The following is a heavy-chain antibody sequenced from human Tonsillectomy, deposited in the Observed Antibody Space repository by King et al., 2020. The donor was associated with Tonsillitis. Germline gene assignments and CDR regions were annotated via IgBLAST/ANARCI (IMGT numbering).Heavy chain of an antibody. D-gene: IGHD5-18*01. J-gene: IGHJ4*02. CDR2: ISSRSSYI. CDR1: GFTFSSYS. V-gene: IGHV3-21*01. CDR3: ARAYYADTPMVGTDY. Sequence: VQLVESGGGLVKPGGSLRLSCAASGFTFSSYSMNWVRQAPGKGLEWVSSISSRSSYIYYADSVKGRFTISRDNAKNSLYLQMNSLRAEDTAVYYCARAYYADTPMVGTDYWGQGTLVTVSS.